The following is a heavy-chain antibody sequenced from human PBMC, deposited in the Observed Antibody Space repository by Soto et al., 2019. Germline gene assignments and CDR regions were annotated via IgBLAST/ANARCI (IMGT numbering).Heavy chain of an antibody. J-gene: IGHJ6*02. CDR3: ARHGRTRTLYYYYDMDV. Sequence: QVQLQESGPGLVKPSETLSLTCTVSGGSISGYYCSWIRQPPGKGLEWIGHIYYSGSTNYNPSLNSRVTYSVDPSRNQFSLNLTSVTAADTAVYYCARHGRTRTLYYYYDMDVWGQGTTVTVSS. CDR1: GGSISGYY. V-gene: IGHV4-59*08. D-gene: IGHD1-1*01. CDR2: IYYSGST.